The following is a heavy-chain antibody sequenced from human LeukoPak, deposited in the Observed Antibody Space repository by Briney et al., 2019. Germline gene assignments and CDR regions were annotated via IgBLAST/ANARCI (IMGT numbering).Heavy chain of an antibody. CDR3: ARESKASPLYGMDV. Sequence: PSETLSLTCTVSGGSISSGGYSWSWIRQHPGKGLEWIGYIYYSGSTYYNPSLKSRVTISVDTSKNQFSLKLSSVTAADTAVYYCARESKASPLYGMDVWGQGTTVTVSS. J-gene: IGHJ6*02. CDR1: GGSISSGGYS. CDR2: IYYSGST. V-gene: IGHV4-31*03.